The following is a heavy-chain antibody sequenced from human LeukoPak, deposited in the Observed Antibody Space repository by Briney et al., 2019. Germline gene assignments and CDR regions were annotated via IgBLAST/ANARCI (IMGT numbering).Heavy chain of an antibody. D-gene: IGHD3-22*01. CDR3: ARGDYYDSSGPRFDP. J-gene: IGHJ5*02. CDR1: GFTFSSYG. CDR2: ISGSGGST. V-gene: IGHV3-23*01. Sequence: PGGSLRLSCAASGFTFSSYGMSWVRQAPGKGLEWVSAISGSGGSTYYADSVKGRFTTSRDNSKNTLYLQMNSLRAEDTAVYYCARGDYYDSSGPRFDPWGQGTLVTVSS.